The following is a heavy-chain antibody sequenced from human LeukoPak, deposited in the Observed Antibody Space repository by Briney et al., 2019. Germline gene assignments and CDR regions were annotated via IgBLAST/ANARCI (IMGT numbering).Heavy chain of an antibody. J-gene: IGHJ3*02. V-gene: IGHV4-59*01. D-gene: IGHD6-25*01. CDR3: ARPYSSGWRGAFDI. CDR2: IYYSGST. Sequence: PSETLSLTCTVSGGSFSTNYWSWIRQPPGKGLEWIGNIYYSGSTNYNPSLKSRVTISVDTSKNQFSLRLNSVTAADTAVYYCARPYSSGWRGAFDIWGQGTMVTVSS. CDR1: GGSFSTNY.